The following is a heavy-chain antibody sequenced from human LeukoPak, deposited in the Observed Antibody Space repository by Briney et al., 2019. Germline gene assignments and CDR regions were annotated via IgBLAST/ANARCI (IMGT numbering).Heavy chain of an antibody. J-gene: IGHJ6*03. V-gene: IGHV4-4*07. CDR3: ARGELRFAPYYYMDV. CDR2: IYTSGST. Sequence: SETLSLTCTVSGGSISSYYWSWIRQPAGKGLEWIGRIYTSGSTNYNPSLKSRVTMSVDTSKNQFSLKLSSVTAADTAVYYCARGELRFAPYYYMDVWGKGTTVTVSS. D-gene: IGHD3-10*01. CDR1: GGSISSYY.